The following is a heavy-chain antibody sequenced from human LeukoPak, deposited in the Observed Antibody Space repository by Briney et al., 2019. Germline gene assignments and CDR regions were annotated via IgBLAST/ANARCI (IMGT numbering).Heavy chain of an antibody. CDR1: GYTFTNYG. J-gene: IGHJ4*02. D-gene: IGHD3-22*01. CDR2: ISAYNGNT. Sequence: ASVKVSCKASGYTFTNYGISWVRQAPGQGLEWMGWISAYNGNTNYAQKLQGRVTMTTDTSTSTAYMELSSLRSEDTAVYYCARGRGKYYYDSSGYYPDYWGQGTLVTVSS. V-gene: IGHV1-18*01. CDR3: ARGRGKYYYDSSGYYPDY.